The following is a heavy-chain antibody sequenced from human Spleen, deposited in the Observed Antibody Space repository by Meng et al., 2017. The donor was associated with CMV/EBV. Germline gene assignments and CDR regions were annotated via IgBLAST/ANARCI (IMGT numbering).Heavy chain of an antibody. J-gene: IGHJ4*02. CDR3: AAGRFWECLFSHPHSDY. V-gene: IGHV1-2*02. CDR2: INPNSGGT. CDR1: GYTFTSYD. D-gene: IGHD3-3*01. Sequence: ASVKVSCKASGYTFTSYDINWVRQAPGQGLEWMGWINPNSGGTEYAQKFRGRVTMTRDTSITKAYMELSRLRSDDTALYYCAAGRFWECLFSHPHSDYWGQGTLVTVSS.